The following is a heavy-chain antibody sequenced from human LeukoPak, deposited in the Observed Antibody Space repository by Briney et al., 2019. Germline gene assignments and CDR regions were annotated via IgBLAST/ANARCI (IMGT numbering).Heavy chain of an antibody. CDR3: ARGGAAAGTKYYYYHYMDV. D-gene: IGHD6-13*01. V-gene: IGHV4-59*01. J-gene: IGHJ6*03. Sequence: SETLSLTCTVSGGSISSYYWSWIRQPPGKGLEWIGYIYYSGSTNYNPSLKSRVTISVDTSKNQFSLKLSSVTAADTAVYYCARGGAAAGTKYYYYHYMDVWGKGTTVTISS. CDR2: IYYSGST. CDR1: GGSISSYY.